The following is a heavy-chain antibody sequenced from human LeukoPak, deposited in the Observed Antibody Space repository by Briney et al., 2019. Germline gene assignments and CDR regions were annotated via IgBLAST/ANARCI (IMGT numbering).Heavy chain of an antibody. CDR3: ARQQLNYQIFDY. V-gene: IGHV4-34*01. CDR1: SGSFSSYY. CDR2: INHSGST. J-gene: IGHJ4*02. D-gene: IGHD1-7*01. Sequence: SETLSLTCAVYSGSFSSYYWSWTRQPPGKGLEWIGEINHSGSTNYSPSLKSRVTISVDTSKNQFSLKVNSVTAADTAVYYCARQQLNYQIFDYWGQGTPVTVSS.